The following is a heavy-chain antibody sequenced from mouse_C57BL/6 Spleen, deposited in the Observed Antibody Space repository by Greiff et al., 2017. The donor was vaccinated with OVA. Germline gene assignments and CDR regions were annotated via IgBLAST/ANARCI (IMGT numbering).Heavy chain of an antibody. Sequence: EVKLQESGGGLVQPGGSLKLSCAASGFTFSDYYMYWVRQTPEKRLEWVAYISNGGGSTYYPDTVKGRFTITRDNAKNTLYLQMSRLKSEDTAMYYCARREYDYVLFAYWGQGTLVTVSA. CDR3: ARREYDYVLFAY. J-gene: IGHJ3*01. V-gene: IGHV5-12*01. CDR2: ISNGGGST. D-gene: IGHD2-4*01. CDR1: GFTFSDYY.